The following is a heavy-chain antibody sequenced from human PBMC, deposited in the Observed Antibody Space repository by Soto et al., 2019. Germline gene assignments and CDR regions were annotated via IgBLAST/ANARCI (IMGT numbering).Heavy chain of an antibody. D-gene: IGHD3-3*02. Sequence: GGSLRLSCAASDSDFTFTNVGMNWVRQAPGKGLEWVGRIESKTDGETADSAAPVKGRFTISRDDSKKILYLEMNSLKIEDTGVYYCTTAPGPERFWSGRRYFYYYGMDVWGHGTTVTVSS. V-gene: IGHV3-15*07. CDR2: IESKTDGETA. J-gene: IGHJ6*02. CDR1: DSDFTFTNVG. CDR3: TTAPGPERFWSGRRYFYYYGMDV.